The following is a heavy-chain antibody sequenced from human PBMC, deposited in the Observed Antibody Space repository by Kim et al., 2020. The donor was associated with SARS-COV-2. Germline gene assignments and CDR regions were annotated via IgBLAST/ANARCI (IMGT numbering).Heavy chain of an antibody. V-gene: IGHV3-15*01. CDR2: IKSKTDGGTT. CDR3: TTDAGYSYANDAFDI. D-gene: IGHD5-18*01. Sequence: GGSLRLSCAASGFTFSNAWMSWVRKAPGKGLEWVGRIKSKTDGGTTDYAAPVKGRFTISRDDSKNTLYLQMNSLKTEDTAVYYCTTDAGYSYANDAFDIWGQGTMVTVSS. J-gene: IGHJ3*02. CDR1: GFTFSNAW.